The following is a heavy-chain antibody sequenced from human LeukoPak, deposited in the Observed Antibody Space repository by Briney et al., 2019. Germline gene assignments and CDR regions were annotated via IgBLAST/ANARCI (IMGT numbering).Heavy chain of an antibody. V-gene: IGHV4-34*01. Sequence: SETLSLTCAVSGGSISSGGYSWSWIRQPPGKGLEWIGEINHSGSTNYNPSLKSRVTISVDTSKNQFSLKLSSVTAADTAVYYCAREYCSGGSCYYFDYWGQGTLVTVSS. CDR1: GGSISSGGYS. CDR2: INHSGST. D-gene: IGHD2-15*01. J-gene: IGHJ4*02. CDR3: AREYCSGGSCYYFDY.